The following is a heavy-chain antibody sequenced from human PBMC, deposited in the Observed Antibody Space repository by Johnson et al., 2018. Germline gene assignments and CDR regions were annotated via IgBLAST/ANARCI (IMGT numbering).Heavy chain of an antibody. D-gene: IGHD6-13*01. CDR3: ARDSWAYSSSCQKVAFDI. CDR1: GFTFSSYA. J-gene: IGHJ3*02. V-gene: IGHV3-30-3*01. CDR2: ISYDGSNK. Sequence: QVQLVESGGGVVQPGRSLRLSCAASGFTFSSYAMHWVRQAPGKGLEWVAVISYDGSNKYYADSVKGRFTISRDNSKNTLYLQMNSLRAEDTAVYYCARDSWAYSSSCQKVAFDIWGQGTMVTVSS.